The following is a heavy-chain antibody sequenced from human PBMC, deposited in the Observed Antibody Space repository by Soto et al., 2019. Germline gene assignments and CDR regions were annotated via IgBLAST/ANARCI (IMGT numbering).Heavy chain of an antibody. J-gene: IGHJ4*02. CDR2: ISGSGGST. CDR1: GFTFSSYA. V-gene: IGHV3-23*01. D-gene: IGHD2-2*01. Sequence: GGSLRLSCAASGFTFSSYAMSWVRQAPGKGLEWVSAISGSGGSTYYADSVKGRFTISRDNSKNTLYLQMNSLRAEDTAVYYCAKNGIGYCSSTSCKGGFDYWGQGTLVTVSS. CDR3: AKNGIGYCSSTSCKGGFDY.